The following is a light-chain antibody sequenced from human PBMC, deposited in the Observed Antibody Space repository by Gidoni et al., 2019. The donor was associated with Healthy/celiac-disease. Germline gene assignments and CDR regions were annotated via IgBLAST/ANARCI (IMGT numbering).Light chain of an antibody. CDR1: SSNIRINY. CDR2: RDN. Sequence: QSVLTQPPSASGTPGQRVTIACSGSSSNIRINYVYWYQHLPGTAPKFLIYRDNQRPPGVPDRFSGSKSGTSASLAIRGLRSEDEGNYYCAAWDDSLNRWVFGGGTKLTVL. J-gene: IGLJ3*02. V-gene: IGLV1-47*01. CDR3: AAWDDSLNRWV.